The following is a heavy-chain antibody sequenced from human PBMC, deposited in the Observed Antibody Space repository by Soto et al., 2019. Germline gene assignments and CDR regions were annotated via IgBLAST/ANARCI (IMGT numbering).Heavy chain of an antibody. J-gene: IGHJ6*02. CDR1: CGSITSHY. V-gene: IGHV4-59*08. D-gene: IGHD3-10*01. Sequence: SETLSLTCSVSCGSITSHYCSWIRQPPGKGLEWIGYINHSGLTSYNPSLKSRVTMSVDTSKNQFSLKVNSVTAADTALYFCARQGFGQLHGLVDVWGPGTTVTVSS. CDR3: ARQGFGQLHGLVDV. CDR2: INHSGLT.